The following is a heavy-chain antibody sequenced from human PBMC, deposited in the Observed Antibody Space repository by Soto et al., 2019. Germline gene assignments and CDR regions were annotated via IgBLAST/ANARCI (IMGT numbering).Heavy chain of an antibody. Sequence: GESLKISCAASGFTFSSYAMSWVRQAPGKGLEWVSAISGSGGSTYYADSVKGRFTISRDNSKNTLYLQMNSLRAEDTAVYYCAKTGNVLRFLEWSPGFALIWGQGTMVTVSS. J-gene: IGHJ3*02. V-gene: IGHV3-23*01. CDR3: AKTGNVLRFLEWSPGFALI. CDR2: ISGSGGST. D-gene: IGHD3-3*01. CDR1: GFTFSSYA.